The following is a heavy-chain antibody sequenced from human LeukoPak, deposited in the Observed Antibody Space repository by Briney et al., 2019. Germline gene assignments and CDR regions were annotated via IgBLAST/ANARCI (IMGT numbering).Heavy chain of an antibody. V-gene: IGHV1-8*02. Sequence: EASVKVSCKASGYTFTSYDINWVRQASGQGLEWMGWMSPKSGKTGYAQKFQGRVTITRDTSISTAYMELSSLTSEDTAVYYCARTPPRGLIDYWGQGALVTVSS. CDR2: MSPKSGKT. J-gene: IGHJ4*02. CDR3: ARTPPRGLIDY. D-gene: IGHD3-16*01. CDR1: GYTFTSYD.